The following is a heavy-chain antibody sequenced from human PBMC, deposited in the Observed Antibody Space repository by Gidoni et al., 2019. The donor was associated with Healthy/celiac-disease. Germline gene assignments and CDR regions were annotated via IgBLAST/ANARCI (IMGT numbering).Heavy chain of an antibody. CDR2: MNPNSGNT. CDR1: GYTFTSYD. J-gene: IGHJ5*02. V-gene: IGHV1-8*01. D-gene: IGHD3-22*01. Sequence: QVQLVQSGAEVKKPGASVKVSCKASGYTFTSYDINWVRQATGQGLEWMGWMNPNSGNTGYAQKFQGRVTMTRNTSISTAYMELSSLRSEDTAVYYCARGLHYYDSSGYYEGWFDPWGQGTLVTVSS. CDR3: ARGLHYYDSSGYYEGWFDP.